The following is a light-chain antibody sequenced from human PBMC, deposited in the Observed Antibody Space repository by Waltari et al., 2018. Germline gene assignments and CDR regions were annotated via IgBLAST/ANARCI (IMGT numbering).Light chain of an antibody. J-gene: IGKJ1*01. V-gene: IGKV3-20*01. CDR1: QSVSSRY. Sequence: EIVLTQSPGTLSLSPGARATLSCRASQSVSSRYLGWYQQKPGQAPRRLIYGASSRATGIPDRFSGSGSGTDFTLTISSLEPEDFAVYYCQQYGSSPRSFGQGTKVEIK. CDR3: QQYGSSPRS. CDR2: GAS.